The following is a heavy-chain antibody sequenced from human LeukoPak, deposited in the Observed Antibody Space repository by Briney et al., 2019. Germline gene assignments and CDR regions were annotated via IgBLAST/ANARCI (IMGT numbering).Heavy chain of an antibody. CDR3: ARYLDAYYFDY. J-gene: IGHJ4*02. CDR1: GDSISSYY. V-gene: IGHV4-59*01. CDR2: IYYSGST. Sequence: SETLSLTCTVSGDSISSYYWSWIRQPPGKGLEWIGYIYYSGSTNYNPSLKSRVTISVDTSKNQFSLKLSSVTAADTAVYYCARYLDAYYFDYWGQGTLVTVSS.